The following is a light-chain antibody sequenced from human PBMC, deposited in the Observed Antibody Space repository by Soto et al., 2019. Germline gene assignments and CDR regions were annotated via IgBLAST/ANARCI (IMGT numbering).Light chain of an antibody. J-gene: IGLJ1*01. Sequence: QSVLTQPASVSGSPGQSITISCTGTNNLVSWYQQHPGKAPKVVVYEGTKRPSGVSNRFSGSNSGGTASLTISRLQAKDEASYFCCAYVGARSYVFGPGTKVTVL. CDR1: NNL. CDR3: CAYVGARSYV. V-gene: IGLV2-23*01. CDR2: EGT.